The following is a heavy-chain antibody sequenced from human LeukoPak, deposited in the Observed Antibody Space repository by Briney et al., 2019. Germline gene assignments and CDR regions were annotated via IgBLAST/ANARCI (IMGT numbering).Heavy chain of an antibody. D-gene: IGHD4-11*01. Sequence: GGSLRLSCAASGFTVSSNYMSWVRQAPGKGLEWVSVIYSGGSTYYADSVKGRFTISRDNSKNTLYLQMNSLRAEDTAVYYCAKLEYSNYVLGGHDWFDPWGQGTLVTVSS. CDR1: GFTVSSNY. CDR3: AKLEYSNYVLGGHDWFDP. V-gene: IGHV3-53*01. J-gene: IGHJ5*02. CDR2: IYSGGST.